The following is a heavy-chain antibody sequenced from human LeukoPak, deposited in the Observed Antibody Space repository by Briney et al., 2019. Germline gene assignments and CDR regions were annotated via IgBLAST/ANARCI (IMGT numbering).Heavy chain of an antibody. J-gene: IGHJ4*02. CDR2: ISSSSSYI. D-gene: IGHD3-10*01. V-gene: IGHV3-21*01. CDR3: ARDYGSGGYSY. Sequence: GGSLRLSCAASGFTFSSYSMNWVRQAPGRGLEWVSSISSSSSYIYYADSVKGRFTISRDNAKNSLYLQMNSLRAEDTAVYYCARDYGSGGYSYWGQGTLVTVSS. CDR1: GFTFSSYS.